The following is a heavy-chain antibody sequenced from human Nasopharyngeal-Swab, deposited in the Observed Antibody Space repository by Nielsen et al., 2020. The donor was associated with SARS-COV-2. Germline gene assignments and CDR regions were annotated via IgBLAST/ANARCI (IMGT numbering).Heavy chain of an antibody. CDR2: ISSSGSTI. Sequence: GGSLRLSCAASGFTFSDYYMSWIRQAPGKGLEWVSYISSSGSTIYYADSVKGRFTISRDSAKNSLYLQMNSLRAEDTAVYYCARAQLRLQYYGMDVWGQGTTVTVSS. D-gene: IGHD4-11*01. CDR1: GFTFSDYY. CDR3: ARAQLRLQYYGMDV. V-gene: IGHV3-11*01. J-gene: IGHJ6*02.